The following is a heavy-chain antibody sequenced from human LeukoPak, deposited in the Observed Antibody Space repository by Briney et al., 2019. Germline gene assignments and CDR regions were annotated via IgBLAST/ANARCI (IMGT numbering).Heavy chain of an antibody. D-gene: IGHD6-19*01. Sequence: GGSLGLSCAASGFTFSSYAMSWVRQAPGKGLEWVSAISGSGGSTYYADSVKGRFTISRDNSKNTLYLQMNSLRAEDTAVYYCAKMQGRGSIAVAGHFDYWGQGTLVTVSS. V-gene: IGHV3-23*01. CDR1: GFTFSSYA. CDR2: ISGSGGST. CDR3: AKMQGRGSIAVAGHFDY. J-gene: IGHJ4*02.